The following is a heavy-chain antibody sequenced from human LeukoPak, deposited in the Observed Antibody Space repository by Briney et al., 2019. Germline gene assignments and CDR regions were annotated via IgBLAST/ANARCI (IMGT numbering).Heavy chain of an antibody. J-gene: IGHJ5*02. D-gene: IGHD6-13*01. CDR3: ARGLKRQQLVYNWFDP. V-gene: IGHV4-30-4*01. Sequence: SQTLSLTCTVSGGSISSGDYSWSWIRQPPGKGLECIGYIYYSGSTYYNPSLKSRVTISVDTSKNQFSLKLSSVTAADTAVYYCARGLKRQQLVYNWFDPWGQGTLVTVSS. CDR2: IYYSGST. CDR1: GGSISSGDYS.